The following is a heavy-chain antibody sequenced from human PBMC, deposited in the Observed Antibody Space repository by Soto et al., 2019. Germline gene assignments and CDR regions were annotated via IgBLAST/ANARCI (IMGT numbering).Heavy chain of an antibody. CDR1: GFTLSGYA. Sequence: EVQLAESGGGLAQPGGSLRLSCAASGFTLSGYAMDWVRQAPGKGLEYVSGMSSNGVGTYYANSVQGRFTISRDNSKNTVYLQKGSLRAEDMAVYCCARRACPDFYYMDVLGKGTTVTVSS. J-gene: IGHJ6*03. CDR2: MSSNGVGT. V-gene: IGHV3-64*01. D-gene: IGHD3-16*01. CDR3: ARRACPDFYYMDV.